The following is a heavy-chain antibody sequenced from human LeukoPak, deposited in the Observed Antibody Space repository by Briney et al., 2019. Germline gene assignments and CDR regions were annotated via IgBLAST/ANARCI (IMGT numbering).Heavy chain of an antibody. V-gene: IGHV4-30-4*01. CDR3: ARTYCTNGVCYNDY. Sequence: SETLSLTCTVSGVSISSGDYYWSWLRQPPGKGLEWIGYIYYSGSSYYNPSLKSRVTISVDTSKNQFSLKLSSVTAADTAVYYCARTYCTNGVCYNDYWGQGTLVTVSS. D-gene: IGHD2-8*01. CDR2: IYYSGSS. J-gene: IGHJ4*02. CDR1: GVSISSGDYY.